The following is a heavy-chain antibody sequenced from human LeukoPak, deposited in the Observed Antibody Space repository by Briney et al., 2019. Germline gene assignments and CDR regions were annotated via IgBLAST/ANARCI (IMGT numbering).Heavy chain of an antibody. V-gene: IGHV4-59*01. Sequence: TSETLSLTCTVSGGSISGYYWSWIWQPPGKGLEWMGYIYYSGSTTYNPSVESRVTISVDTSKNQLSLRLTSVTAADTAVYYCVRVGENGQITFDYWGQGTLVTVSS. CDR1: GGSISGYY. CDR3: VRVGENGQITFDY. J-gene: IGHJ4*02. D-gene: IGHD3-10*01. CDR2: IYYSGST.